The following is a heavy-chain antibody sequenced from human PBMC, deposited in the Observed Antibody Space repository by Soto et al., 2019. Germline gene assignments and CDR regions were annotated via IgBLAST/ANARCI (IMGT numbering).Heavy chain of an antibody. CDR2: IIPIFGTA. Sequence: SVKVSCKASGGSFTYTLSCVRQSPGQGLEWMGGIIPIFGTANYAQKFQGRVTITADESTKTAYMELSTLRSEDTAVYYCARLHSHGTYGMDVWGQGTTVTVSS. D-gene: IGHD5-18*01. CDR1: GGSFTYT. CDR3: ARLHSHGTYGMDV. J-gene: IGHJ6*02. V-gene: IGHV1-69*13.